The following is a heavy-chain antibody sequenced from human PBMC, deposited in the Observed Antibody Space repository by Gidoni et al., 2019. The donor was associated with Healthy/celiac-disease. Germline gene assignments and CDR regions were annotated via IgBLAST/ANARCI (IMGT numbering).Heavy chain of an antibody. Sequence: EVQLLESGGGLVQPGGSLRLSCAASGFTFSSYAMSWVRQAPGKGLECVSAISGSGGSTYYADSVKGRFTISRDNSKNTLYLQMNSLRAEDTAVYYCAKDGGLRFLEPRAFDIWGQGTMVTVSS. CDR3: AKDGGLRFLEPRAFDI. J-gene: IGHJ3*02. V-gene: IGHV3-23*01. CDR1: GFTFSSYA. D-gene: IGHD3-3*01. CDR2: ISGSGGST.